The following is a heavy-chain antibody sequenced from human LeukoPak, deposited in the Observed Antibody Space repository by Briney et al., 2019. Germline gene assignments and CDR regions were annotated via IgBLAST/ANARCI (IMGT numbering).Heavy chain of an antibody. D-gene: IGHD3-3*01. J-gene: IGHJ4*02. CDR2: INHSGST. CDR3: AGIHLEQPFDC. Sequence: PSETLSLACAVYGGSFSGYYWSWIRQPPGKGLEWIGEINHSGSTNYNPSLKSRVTISVDTSKNQFSLKLSSVTAADTAVYYCAGIHLEQPFDCWGQGTLVTVSS. CDR1: GGSFSGYY. V-gene: IGHV4-34*01.